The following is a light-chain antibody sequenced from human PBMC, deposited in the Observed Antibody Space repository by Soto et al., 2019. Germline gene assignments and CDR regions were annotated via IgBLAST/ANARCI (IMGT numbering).Light chain of an antibody. CDR2: EVR. Sequence: QSALTQPASVSGSPGQSITISCTGTISDIGGYNYVSWYQQQPGKAPKLMIYEVRNRPSGVSNRFSGSKSGNTASLTISGLQAEDEADYYCSSYTSSSTLVVFGGGTQLTVL. CDR1: ISDIGGYNY. V-gene: IGLV2-14*01. CDR3: SSYTSSSTLVV. J-gene: IGLJ2*01.